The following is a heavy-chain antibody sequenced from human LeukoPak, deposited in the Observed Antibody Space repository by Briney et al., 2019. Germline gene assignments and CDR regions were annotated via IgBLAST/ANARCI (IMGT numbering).Heavy chain of an antibody. Sequence: SETLSLTGTVSSGSISSTTYYWAWIRQPPGKGLEWIGSIYYNGDTYYNPSLKSRVIISADTSKNQFSLKLTSVTAADTAAYYCARDLAPIVVVPAATAAAPLHDAFDIWGQGTMVTVSS. CDR1: SGSISSTTYY. CDR3: ARDLAPIVVVPAATAAAPLHDAFDI. J-gene: IGHJ3*02. D-gene: IGHD2-2*01. CDR2: IYYNGDT. V-gene: IGHV4-39*07.